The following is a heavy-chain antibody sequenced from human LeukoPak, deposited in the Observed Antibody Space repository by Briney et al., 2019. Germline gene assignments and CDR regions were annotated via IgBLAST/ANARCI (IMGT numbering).Heavy chain of an antibody. CDR2: INHSGST. D-gene: IGHD2-2*02. V-gene: IGHV4-34*01. CDR3: ARSLTAWYQLLYDY. CDR1: GGSFSGYY. Sequence: KSSETLSLTCAVYGGSFSGYYWSWIRQPPGKGLEWIGEINHSGSTNYNPSPKSRVTISVDTSKNQFSLKLSSVTAADTAVYYCARSLTAWYQLLYDYWGQGTLVTVSS. J-gene: IGHJ4*02.